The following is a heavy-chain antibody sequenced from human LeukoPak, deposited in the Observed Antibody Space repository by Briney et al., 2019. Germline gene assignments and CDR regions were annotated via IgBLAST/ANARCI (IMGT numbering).Heavy chain of an antibody. CDR2: ISSSSSYM. Sequence: GGSLRLSCAASGFTFSSYSMNWVRQAPGKGLEWVSSISSSSSYMYYADSVKGRFTISRDNAKNSLYLQMNSLRAEDTAVYYCASGYYYDSSEADYWGQGTLVTVSS. D-gene: IGHD3-22*01. J-gene: IGHJ4*02. CDR1: GFTFSSYS. V-gene: IGHV3-21*01. CDR3: ASGYYYDSSEADY.